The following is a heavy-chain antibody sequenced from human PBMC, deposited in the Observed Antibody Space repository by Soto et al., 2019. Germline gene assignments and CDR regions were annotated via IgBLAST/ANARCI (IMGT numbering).Heavy chain of an antibody. J-gene: IGHJ4*02. Sequence: QVQLVQSGAEVKKPGASVKVSCKASGYTFTSYGISWVRQSTGQGLEWMGWISGYNGNTNYAQKFQGRVTMTTDTTTSTAYMELRSLRSDDTAVYYCARERMGASQLDYWGQGTLVTVSS. V-gene: IGHV1-18*01. CDR2: ISGYNGNT. CDR1: GYTFTSYG. CDR3: ARERMGASQLDY. D-gene: IGHD1-26*01.